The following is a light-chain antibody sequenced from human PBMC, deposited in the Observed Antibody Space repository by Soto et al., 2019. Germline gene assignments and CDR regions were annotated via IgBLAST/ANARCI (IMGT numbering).Light chain of an antibody. V-gene: IGKV3-20*01. J-gene: IGKJ5*01. CDR2: GAI. CDR3: QQYGSSPYT. Sequence: EIVLTQSPGTLSLSPGERATLSCRASQSLYFRYLAWYQQKSGQAPRLLIHGAISRAAGIPDRFSGSDSGRDFTLIINGVKPEDSAVYYCQQYGSSPYTFGRGTRLEI. CDR1: QSLYFRY.